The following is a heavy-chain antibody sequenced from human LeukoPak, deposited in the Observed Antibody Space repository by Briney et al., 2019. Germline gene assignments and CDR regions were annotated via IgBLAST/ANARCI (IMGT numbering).Heavy chain of an antibody. D-gene: IGHD2-15*01. V-gene: IGHV3-74*01. CDR2: INSDVSIT. Sequence: GSPSLSCAASGFTLSGNWMHWVCQAPGKGLVWVSRINSDVSITRYTDTEKGRFTISSDNAKNTLYLQMNSLRAEDTAVYYCARRDNYDCWGHRILVSVSS. J-gene: IGHJ4*03. CDR3: ARRDNYDC. CDR1: GFTLSGNW.